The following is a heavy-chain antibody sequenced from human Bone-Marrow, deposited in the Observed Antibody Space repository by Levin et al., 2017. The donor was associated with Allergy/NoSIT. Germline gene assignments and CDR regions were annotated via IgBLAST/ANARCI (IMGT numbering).Heavy chain of an antibody. CDR3: ARDSENSKWSYFDY. CDR1: GGSISSGDYY. Sequence: SQTLSLTCTVSGGSISSGDYYWSWIRQRPGKALEWIGYIFYTGTTQSNPSLTSRGSISVDTAKNQFSLQLNSVTAADQAVYYCARDSENSKWSYFDYWGLGTLVTVSS. J-gene: IGHJ4*02. D-gene: IGHD2-15*01. CDR2: IFYTGTT. V-gene: IGHV4-31*02.